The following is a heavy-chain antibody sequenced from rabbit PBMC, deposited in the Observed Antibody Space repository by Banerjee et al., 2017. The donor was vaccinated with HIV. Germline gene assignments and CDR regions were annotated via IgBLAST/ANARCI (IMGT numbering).Heavy chain of an antibody. D-gene: IGHD6-1*01. CDR1: GFSFSSSDY. CDR2: IYTGSGST. CDR3: ARGDSGYGYASDL. Sequence: QSLEESGGGLVKPGASLTLTCTASGFSFSSSDYMCWVRQAPGKGLERIACIYTGSGSTYYASWAKGRFTISKTSSTTVTLQMTSLTAADTTTYFCARGDSGYGYASDLWGPGTLVTVS. J-gene: IGHJ4*01. V-gene: IGHV1S40*01.